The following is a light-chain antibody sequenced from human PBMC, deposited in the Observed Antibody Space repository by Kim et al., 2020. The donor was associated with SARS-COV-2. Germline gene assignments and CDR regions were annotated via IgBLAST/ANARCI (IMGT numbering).Light chain of an antibody. V-gene: IGKV3-15*01. CDR1: QSVGSN. CDR3: QQSNNWPRT. Sequence: EIVMTQSPATLSVSPGERATLSCGASQSVGSNLAWYQQKPGQAPRLLIYDASTRATGIPARFSGSGSGTEFTLTISSLQSEDFAIYYCQQSNNWPRTFGHGTKVDIK. J-gene: IGKJ1*01. CDR2: DAS.